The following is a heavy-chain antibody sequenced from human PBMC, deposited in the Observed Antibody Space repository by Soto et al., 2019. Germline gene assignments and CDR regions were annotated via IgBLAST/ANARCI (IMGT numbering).Heavy chain of an antibody. CDR3: ASAYYYDSSGYPFYGMDA. CDR2: IDPSDSYT. J-gene: IGHJ6*02. CDR1: GYSFTSYW. V-gene: IGHV5-10-1*01. D-gene: IGHD3-22*01. Sequence: GESLKISCKGSGYSFTSYWISWVRQMPGKGLEWMGRIDPSDSYTNYSPSFQGHVTISADKSISTAYLQWSSLKASDTAMYYCASAYYYDSSGYPFYGMDAWGQGTTVTVSS.